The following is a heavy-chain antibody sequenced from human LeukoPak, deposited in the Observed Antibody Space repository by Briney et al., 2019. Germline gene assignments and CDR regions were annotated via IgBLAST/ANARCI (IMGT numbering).Heavy chain of an antibody. V-gene: IGHV1-69*01. Sequence: ASVKVSCKASGGTFSRYTISWVRQAPGQGLEWMGGIIPMSGRANYAQKFQGRLTITADESSTTAYMELSGLRSEDTAVYYCATDASIYDSRGYYYLWWGQGTLVTVSS. CDR3: ATDASIYDSRGYYYLW. CDR2: IIPMSGRA. D-gene: IGHD3-22*01. J-gene: IGHJ4*02. CDR1: GGTFSRYT.